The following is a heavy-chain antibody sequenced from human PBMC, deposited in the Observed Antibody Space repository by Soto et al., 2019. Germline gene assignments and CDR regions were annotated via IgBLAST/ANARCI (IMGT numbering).Heavy chain of an antibody. Sequence: PGGSLRLSCAASGFTFSTYAMHWVRQAPGKGLEWVAVISYDGSSKYYADSVKGRFTISRDNSKNTLYLQMNSLGAEDTAVYYCAKDKDRIAVVPEAPDYWGQGTLVTVPQ. D-gene: IGHD6-19*01. CDR3: AKDKDRIAVVPEAPDY. CDR2: ISYDGSSK. J-gene: IGHJ4*02. CDR1: GFTFSTYA. V-gene: IGHV3-30-3*01.